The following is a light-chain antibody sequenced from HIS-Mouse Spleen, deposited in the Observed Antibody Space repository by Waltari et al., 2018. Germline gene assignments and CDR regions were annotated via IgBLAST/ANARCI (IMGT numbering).Light chain of an antibody. CDR3: SSYTSSSTF. V-gene: IGLV2-14*01. J-gene: IGLJ1*01. Sequence: QSALTQPASVSGSPGQSITISCTGTSSDVGGYNYVSWYQQHPGKAPKLMIYEVSNRPSGASNRFSGSKSCNTASLTISGLQAEDEADYYCSSYTSSSTFFGTGTKVTVL. CDR1: SSDVGGYNY. CDR2: EVS.